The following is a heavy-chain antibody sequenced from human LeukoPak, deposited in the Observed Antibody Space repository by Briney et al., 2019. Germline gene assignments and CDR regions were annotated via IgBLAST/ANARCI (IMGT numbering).Heavy chain of an antibody. Sequence: GGPLRLSCAVSGLTFSSSWMDWVRQAPGKGLEWVSAISNNGGYTYYADSVQGRFTISRDNSKSTLCLQMNSLRAEDTAVYYCAKQLGYCSDGSCYFPYWGQGTLVTVSS. CDR2: ISNNGGYT. CDR3: AKQLGYCSDGSCYFPY. CDR1: GLTFSSSW. D-gene: IGHD2-15*01. V-gene: IGHV3-23*01. J-gene: IGHJ4*02.